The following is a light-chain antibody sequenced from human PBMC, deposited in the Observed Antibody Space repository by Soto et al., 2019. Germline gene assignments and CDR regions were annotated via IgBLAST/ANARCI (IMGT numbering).Light chain of an antibody. CDR3: QQYGNSPRS. J-gene: IGKJ1*01. CDR1: QSVSSSY. V-gene: IGKV3-20*01. CDR2: GAS. Sequence: EIVLTQSPGTLSLSPGERATLSCRASQSVSSSYLAWYQQKPGQPPRLLIYGASSRATGIPDRFSGSGSGTDFPLTIKRLEPEDFAVYYCQQYGNSPRSFGQGTKVEVK.